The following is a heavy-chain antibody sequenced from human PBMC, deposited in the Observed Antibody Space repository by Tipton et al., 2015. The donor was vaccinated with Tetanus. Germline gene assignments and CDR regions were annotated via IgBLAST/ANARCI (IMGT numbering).Heavy chain of an antibody. CDR1: GGSISSGGYY. V-gene: IGHV4-31*03. J-gene: IGHJ4*02. Sequence: GLVKPSQTLSLTCTVSGGSISSGGYYWTWIRQHPGKGLEWIGDIYYSGSTYYNPSLKSRVSISVDTSNNQFSVNSNSVTAADTAVYYCARDQARGARGWNYFDYWGQGALVTVSS. CDR2: IYYSGST. D-gene: IGHD1-26*01. CDR3: ARDQARGARGWNYFDY.